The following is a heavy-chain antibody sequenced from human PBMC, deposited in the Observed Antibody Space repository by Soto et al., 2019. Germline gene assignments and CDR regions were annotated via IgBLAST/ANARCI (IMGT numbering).Heavy chain of an antibody. D-gene: IGHD3-10*01. Sequence: QLQLQESGPGLVKPSETLSLTCTVSGGSVSSTSYFWAWIRQPPGKGLEWIGTIYYSGSTYYNPSHKSRITVSVDASKNQFSLKLTSLTAADTAVYYCARRSGSFDPWGQGTLVTVSS. J-gene: IGHJ5*02. CDR2: IYYSGST. V-gene: IGHV4-39*01. CDR3: ARRSGSFDP. CDR1: GGSVSSTSYF.